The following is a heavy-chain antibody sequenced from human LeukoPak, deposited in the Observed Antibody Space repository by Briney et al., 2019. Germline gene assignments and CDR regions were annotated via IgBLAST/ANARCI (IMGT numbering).Heavy chain of an antibody. CDR1: GFTFDDYA. CDR3: AKDWGFDGFYYMDV. J-gene: IGHJ6*03. D-gene: IGHD3-16*01. Sequence: GGSLRLSCAVSGFTFDDYAMHWVRHAPGKGLEWVSGISWNSGSIVYADSVKGRFTISRGNAKNSLYLQMNSLRAEDTALYYRAKDWGFDGFYYMDVWGKGTTVTVSS. V-gene: IGHV3-9*01. CDR2: ISWNSGSI.